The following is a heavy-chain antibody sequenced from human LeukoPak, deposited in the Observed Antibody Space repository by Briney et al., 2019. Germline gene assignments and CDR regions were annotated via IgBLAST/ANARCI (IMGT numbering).Heavy chain of an antibody. CDR1: GFTFSSYG. J-gene: IGHJ4*02. CDR3: AKDGAIAARNPYFDY. V-gene: IGHV3-30*18. CDR2: ISYDGSNK. Sequence: GGSLRLSCAASGFTFSSYGMHWVRQAPGKGLEWVAVISYDGSNKYYADSVKGRFTISRDNSKNTLYLQMNSLRAEDTAVYYCAKDGAIAARNPYFDYWGQGTLVTVSS. D-gene: IGHD6-6*01.